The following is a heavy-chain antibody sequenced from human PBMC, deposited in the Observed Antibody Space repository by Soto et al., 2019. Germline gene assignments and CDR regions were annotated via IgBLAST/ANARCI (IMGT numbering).Heavy chain of an antibody. D-gene: IGHD6-13*01. Sequence: ASVKVSCKASGYTFTSYYMHCVRQAPGQGLEWMGIINPSGGSTSYAQKFQGRVTMTRDTSTSTVYMELSSLRSEDTAVYYCARASGGAAAGKGDYYYYYMDVWGKGTTVTVSS. CDR1: GYTFTSYY. J-gene: IGHJ6*03. CDR2: INPSGGST. CDR3: ARASGGAAAGKGDYYYYYMDV. V-gene: IGHV1-46*03.